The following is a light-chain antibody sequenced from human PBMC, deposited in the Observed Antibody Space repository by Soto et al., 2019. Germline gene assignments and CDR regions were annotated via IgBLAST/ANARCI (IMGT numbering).Light chain of an antibody. Sequence: DIQMTQSPSTLSASVGDRVIITCRAGRSILSRLAWYQQKPGKAPKVLIYDASTLESGVPSRFSGSGSGTEFTLTISSLQPDDLATYYCQQYHSYKSFGQGTKVEIK. J-gene: IGKJ1*01. CDR1: RSILSR. CDR3: QQYHSYKS. V-gene: IGKV1-5*01. CDR2: DAS.